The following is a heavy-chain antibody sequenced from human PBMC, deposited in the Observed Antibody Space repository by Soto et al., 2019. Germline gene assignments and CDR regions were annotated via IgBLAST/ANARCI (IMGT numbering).Heavy chain of an antibody. CDR2: ISYDGSNK. D-gene: IGHD5-12*01. J-gene: IGHJ4*02. CDR3: AKDLRDGYNYAVDY. V-gene: IGHV3-30-3*01. CDR1: GFTFSSYA. Sequence: HPGGSLRLSCAASGFTFSSYAMHWVRQAPGRGLEWVAVISYDGSNKYYADSVKGRFTISRDNSKNTLYLQMNSLRAEDTAVYFCAKDLRDGYNYAVDYWGQGTLVTVSS.